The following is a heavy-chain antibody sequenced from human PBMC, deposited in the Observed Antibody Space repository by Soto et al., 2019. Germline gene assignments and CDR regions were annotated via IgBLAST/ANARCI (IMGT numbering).Heavy chain of an antibody. Sequence: QVQLVESGGGVVQPGRSLRLSCAASGFTFSSYGMHWVRQAPGKGLEWVAVISYDGSNKYYADSVKGRFTISRDIYNTTLYLQMNSLRAEDMAVYYCAKGPAIVLVPAAMNYYYGMDVWGQGTTVTVSS. CDR1: GFTFSSYG. CDR2: ISYDGSNK. V-gene: IGHV3-30*18. J-gene: IGHJ6*02. CDR3: AKGPAIVLVPAAMNYYYGMDV. D-gene: IGHD2-2*01.